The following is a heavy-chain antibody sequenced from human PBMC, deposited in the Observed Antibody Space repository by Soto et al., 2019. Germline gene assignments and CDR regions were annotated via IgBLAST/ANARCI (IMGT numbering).Heavy chain of an antibody. CDR1: GGSISSYY. V-gene: IGHV4-59*01. J-gene: IGHJ6*02. CDR3: AKDTKSSSLIFDYYYGMDV. Sequence: AETMSLTCTVSGGSISSYYWSWIRQPPGKGLEWIGYIYYSGSTNYNPSLKSRVTISVDTSKNQFSLKLSSVTAADTAVYYCAKDTKSSSLIFDYYYGMDVWGQGTTVTVSS. CDR2: IYYSGST. D-gene: IGHD6-13*01.